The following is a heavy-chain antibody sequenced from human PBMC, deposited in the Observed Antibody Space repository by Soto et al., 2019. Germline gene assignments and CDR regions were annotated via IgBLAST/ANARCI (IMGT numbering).Heavy chain of an antibody. J-gene: IGHJ6*03. Sequence: LSLTCTVSGGSISSSSYYWGWIRQPPGKGLEWIGSIYYSGSTYYNPSLKSRVTISVDTSKNQFSLKLSSVTAADTAVYYCARDYAETYYDFWSGTRLRDYYTDVWGKGTTVTVSS. V-gene: IGHV4-39*02. CDR1: GGSISSSSYY. D-gene: IGHD3-3*01. CDR2: IYYSGST. CDR3: ARDYAETYYDFWSGTRLRDYYTDV.